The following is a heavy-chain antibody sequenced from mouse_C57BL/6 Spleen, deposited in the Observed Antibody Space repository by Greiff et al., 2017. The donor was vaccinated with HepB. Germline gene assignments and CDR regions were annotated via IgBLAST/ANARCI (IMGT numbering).Heavy chain of an antibody. J-gene: IGHJ2*01. CDR2: IDPSDSYT. V-gene: IGHV1-50*01. Sequence: QVQLQQPGAELVKPGASVKLSCKASGYTFTSYWMQWVKQRPGQGLEWIGEIDPSDSYTNYNQKFKGKATLTVDTSSSTAYMQLSSLTSEDSAVYYCARQGVITTVVEGIYYFDYWGQGTTLTVSS. CDR3: ARQGVITTVVEGIYYFDY. CDR1: GYTFTSYW. D-gene: IGHD1-1*01.